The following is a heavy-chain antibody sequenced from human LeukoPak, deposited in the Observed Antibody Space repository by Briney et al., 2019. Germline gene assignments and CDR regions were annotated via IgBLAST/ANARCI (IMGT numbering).Heavy chain of an antibody. J-gene: IGHJ4*01. CDR2: LSGSGITT. Sequence: GGSLRLSCAASGFTFSNSAMSWVRQAPGKGLEWVSTLSGSGITTYYADSVKGRFTISRDNSKNTLYLQMNSLRAEDTAVYYCAKRIYSSGSRYFDYWGHGPLVTVSS. V-gene: IGHV3-23*01. CDR3: AKRIYSSGSRYFDY. D-gene: IGHD6-19*01. CDR1: GFTFSNSA.